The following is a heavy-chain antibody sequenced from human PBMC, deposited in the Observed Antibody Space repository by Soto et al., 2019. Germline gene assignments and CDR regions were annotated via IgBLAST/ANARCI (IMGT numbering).Heavy chain of an antibody. D-gene: IGHD3-10*01. V-gene: IGHV3-33*01. J-gene: IGHJ6*02. CDR2: IWSDGTNK. CDR1: GFSFSMYG. CDR3: ARGNYGSGNAGVDV. Sequence: QVQLVESGGGAVQPGRSLRLSCAASGFSFSMYGMHWVRQAPGKGLEWVAVIWSDGTNKYYADSVKGRFTISRDNSKNTLSLEMDGLRAEDTAVYYCARGNYGSGNAGVDVWGQGTTVTVS.